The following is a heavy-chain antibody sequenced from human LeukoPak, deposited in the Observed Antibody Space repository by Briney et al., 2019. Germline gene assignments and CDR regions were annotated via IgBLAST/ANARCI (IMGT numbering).Heavy chain of an antibody. Sequence: GGSLRLSCAASGFTFSDYYMSWIRQARGKGLEWVSYISSSSSYTNYADSVKGRFTISRDNAKNSLYLQMNSLRAEDTAVYYCARSLAVAGGDVWGQGTTVTVSS. D-gene: IGHD6-19*01. CDR2: ISSSSSYT. CDR3: ARSLAVAGGDV. J-gene: IGHJ6*02. CDR1: GFTFSDYY. V-gene: IGHV3-11*03.